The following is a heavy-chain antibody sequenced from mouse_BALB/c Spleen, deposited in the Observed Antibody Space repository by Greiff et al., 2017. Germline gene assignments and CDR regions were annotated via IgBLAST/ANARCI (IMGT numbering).Heavy chain of an antibody. CDR2: INPSSGYT. D-gene: IGHD2-4*01. V-gene: IGHV1-4*02. CDR1: GYTFTSYT. J-gene: IGHJ3*01. CDR3: ARATMITGAWFAY. Sequence: QVQLQQSAAELARPGASVKMSCKASGYTFTSYTMHWVKQRPGQGLEWIGYINPSSGYTEYNQKFKDKTTLTADKSSSTAYMQLSSLTSEDSAVYYCARATMITGAWFAYWGQGTLVTVSA.